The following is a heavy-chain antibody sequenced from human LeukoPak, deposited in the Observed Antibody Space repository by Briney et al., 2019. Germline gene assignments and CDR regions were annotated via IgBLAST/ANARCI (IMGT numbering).Heavy chain of an antibody. J-gene: IGHJ3*01. CDR3: ARDRDSHHACNV. V-gene: IGHV3-7*05. CDR2: IKGDGSEK. Sequence: GGSLRLSCVASGFSFSNSWMSWVRQVPGKGVEWVALIKGDGSEKYYVDSVKGRFTIARDNAKNSLYLQMNGLRAEDTALYYCARDRDSHHACNVWGQGTKVTVSS. CDR1: GFSFSNSW. D-gene: IGHD5-24*01.